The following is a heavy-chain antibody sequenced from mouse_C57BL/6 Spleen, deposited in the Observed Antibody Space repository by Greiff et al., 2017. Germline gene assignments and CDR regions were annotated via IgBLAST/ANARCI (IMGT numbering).Heavy chain of an antibody. CDR1: GFTFTDYY. V-gene: IGHV7-3*01. CDR2: IRNKANGYTT. D-gene: IGHD2-3*01. J-gene: IGHJ4*01. Sequence: EVMLVESGGGLVQPGGSLSLSCAASGFTFTDYYMSWVRQPPGKALEWLGFIRNKANGYTTEYSASVKGRFTISRDNSQSILYLQMNALRAEDSATYYCARYMGDGYYGPLYYAMDYWGQGTSVTVSS. CDR3: ARYMGDGYYGPLYYAMDY.